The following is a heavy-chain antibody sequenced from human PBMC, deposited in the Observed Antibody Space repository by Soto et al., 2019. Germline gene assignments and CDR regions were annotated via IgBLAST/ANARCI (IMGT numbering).Heavy chain of an antibody. Sequence: GGSLRLSCAASGFTFSNSIMSWVRQAPGKGLEWVSTFNGSSGNIYYADSVKGRFTISRDNSKNTLNLQMNSLRAEDTAVYYCANRGHYFFDYWGQGTLVTVS. V-gene: IGHV3-23*01. D-gene: IGHD3-3*01. CDR3: ANRGHYFFDY. CDR1: GFTFSNSI. J-gene: IGHJ4*02. CDR2: FNGSSGNI.